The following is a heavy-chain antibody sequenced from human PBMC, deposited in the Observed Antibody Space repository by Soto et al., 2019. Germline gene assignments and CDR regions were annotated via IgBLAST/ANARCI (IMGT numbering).Heavy chain of an antibody. CDR1: GGSISSYY. V-gene: IGHV4-59*08. D-gene: IGHD6-6*01. CDR2: IYYSGST. Sequence: SETLSLTCTVSGGSISSYYWSWIRQPPGKGLEWIGYIYYSGSTNYNPSLKSRVTISVDTSKNQFSLKLSSVTAADTAVYYCARASYSSSSLARRYYYYMDVWGKGTTVTVSS. CDR3: ARASYSSSSLARRYYYYMDV. J-gene: IGHJ6*03.